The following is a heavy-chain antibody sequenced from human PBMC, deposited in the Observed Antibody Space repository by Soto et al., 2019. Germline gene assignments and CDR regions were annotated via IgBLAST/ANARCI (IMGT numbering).Heavy chain of an antibody. D-gene: IGHD3-22*01. J-gene: IGHJ4*02. CDR3: ARVISYDSSGYYYVRPEYYFDY. CDR2: ISSSSSYI. Sequence: PRGSLVVACASSEFTFSIYSMNWVRQAPGKGLEWVSSISSSSSYIYYADSVKGRFTISRDNAKNSLYLQMNSLRAEDTAVYYCARVISYDSSGYYYVRPEYYFDYWGQGTLVTVSS. V-gene: IGHV3-21*01. CDR1: EFTFSIYS.